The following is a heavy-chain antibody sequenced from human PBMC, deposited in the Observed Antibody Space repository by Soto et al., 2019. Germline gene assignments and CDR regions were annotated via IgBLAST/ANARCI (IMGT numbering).Heavy chain of an antibody. CDR1: GGSISSGGYS. V-gene: IGHV4-30-2*01. CDR3: ARERDHNWFDP. CDR2: IYHSGST. Sequence: PSETLSLTCAVSGGSISSGGYSWSWIRQPPGKGLEWIGYIYHSGSTYYNPSLKSRVTISVDRSKNQFSLKLSSVTAADTAVYYCARERDHNWFDPWGQGTLVTVSS. J-gene: IGHJ5*02.